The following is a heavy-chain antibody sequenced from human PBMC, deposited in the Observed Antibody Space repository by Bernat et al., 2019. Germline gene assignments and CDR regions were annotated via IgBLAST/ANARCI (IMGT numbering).Heavy chain of an antibody. CDR2: ISYSGNT. J-gene: IGHJ4*02. Sequence: QLQLQESGPGLVKSSETLSLTCTVSGGSISSNIYSWGWIRQPPGKGLEWIGSISYSGNTYYNPSLSNRVTISVDTSKNQFSLNLNSVTAADTAVYYCARHLGQWLDYFDYWGQGTLVTVSS. CDR1: GGSISSNIYS. D-gene: IGHD5-12*01. CDR3: ARHLGQWLDYFDY. V-gene: IGHV4-39*01.